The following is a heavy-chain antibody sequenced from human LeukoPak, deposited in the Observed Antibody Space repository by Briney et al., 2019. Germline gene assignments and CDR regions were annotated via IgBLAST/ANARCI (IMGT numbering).Heavy chain of an antibody. D-gene: IGHD3-10*01. Sequence: GGSLRLSCTASGFTFSSYAMSWVRQAPGKGLEWVSAISGSGGYTNYADSVKGRFTISRDNSKNTLYLQMNSLRAEDTAVFYCAKAYGSGSYHSYFDYWGQGTLVTVSS. CDR2: ISGSGGYT. CDR1: GFTFSSYA. V-gene: IGHV3-23*01. J-gene: IGHJ4*02. CDR3: AKAYGSGSYHSYFDY.